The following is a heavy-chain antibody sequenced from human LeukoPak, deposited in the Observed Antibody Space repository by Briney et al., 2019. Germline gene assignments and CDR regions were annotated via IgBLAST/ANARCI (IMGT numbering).Heavy chain of an antibody. J-gene: IGHJ4*02. D-gene: IGHD6-19*01. V-gene: IGHV7-4-1*02. CDR1: GYTFTSFP. Sequence: ASVKVSCKTSGYTFTSFPMNWVRQAPGQGLEWMGWINTNTGNPTYAQGFTGRFVFSLDTSVSTAYLHISSLKSEDTAVYYCARDGLASGGWSPFDYWGQGTLVTVAS. CDR2: INTNTGNP. CDR3: ARDGLASGGWSPFDY.